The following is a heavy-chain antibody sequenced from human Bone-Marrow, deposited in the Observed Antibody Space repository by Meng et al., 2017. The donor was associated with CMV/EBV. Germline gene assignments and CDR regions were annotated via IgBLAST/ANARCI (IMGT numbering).Heavy chain of an antibody. CDR1: GFTFSSYS. V-gene: IGHV3-21*01. D-gene: IGHD5-18*01. CDR3: ARGGYSYGLHNFDY. CDR2: ISTSSSSI. J-gene: IGHJ4*02. Sequence: GESLKISCAASGFTFSSYSMNWVRQTPGKGLEWVSSISTSSSSIYYADSVKGRFTISRDNAKNSLYLQMNSLRAEDTAVYYCARGGYSYGLHNFDYWGQGTLVTVSS.